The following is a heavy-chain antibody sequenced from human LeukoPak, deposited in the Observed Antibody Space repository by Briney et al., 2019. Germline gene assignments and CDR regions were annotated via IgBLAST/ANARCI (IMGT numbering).Heavy chain of an antibody. J-gene: IGHJ4*02. V-gene: IGHV3-7*01. D-gene: IGHD3-9*01. CDR3: CNFDSDY. CDR2: IRQDGSLT. Sequence: QSGGSLRLSCEASGFTLSTYWMAWVRQAPGKGLQWVANIRQDGSLTYYVDSVKGRFTISRDNAKNSLYLQMNSLRTEDTAVYYCCNFDSDYWGQGTLVTVSS. CDR1: GFTLSTYW.